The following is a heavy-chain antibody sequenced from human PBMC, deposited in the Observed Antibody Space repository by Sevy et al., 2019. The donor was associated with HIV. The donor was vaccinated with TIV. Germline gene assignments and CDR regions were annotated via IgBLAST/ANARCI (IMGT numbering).Heavy chain of an antibody. J-gene: IGHJ6*02. Sequence: GGSLRLSCAASGFTFSSYSMNWVRLAPGKGLEWVSYISSSSSTIYYADSDKGRFTISRDNAKNSLYLQMNSLRAEDTAVYYCASDLWSGPSYYYYGMDVWGQGTTVTVSS. CDR3: ASDLWSGPSYYYYGMDV. D-gene: IGHD3-3*01. CDR1: GFTFSSYS. V-gene: IGHV3-48*01. CDR2: ISSSSSTI.